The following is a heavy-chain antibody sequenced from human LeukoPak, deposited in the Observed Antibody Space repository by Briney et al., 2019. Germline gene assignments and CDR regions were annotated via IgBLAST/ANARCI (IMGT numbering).Heavy chain of an antibody. V-gene: IGHV5-51*01. Sequence: GESLKISCKGSGYSLTSYWIGWVRQMPGKGLEWMGIIYPGDSDTRYSPSFQGQVTISADKSISTAYLQWSSLKASDTAMYYCARRPRSNYYYDSSGYPGDYFDYWGQGTLVTVSS. CDR1: GYSLTSYW. CDR2: IYPGDSDT. CDR3: ARRPRSNYYYDSSGYPGDYFDY. J-gene: IGHJ4*02. D-gene: IGHD3-22*01.